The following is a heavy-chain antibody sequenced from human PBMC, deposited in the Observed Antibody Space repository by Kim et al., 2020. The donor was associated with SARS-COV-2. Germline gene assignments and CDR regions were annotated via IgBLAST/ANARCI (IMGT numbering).Heavy chain of an antibody. V-gene: IGHV3-33*06. D-gene: IGHD2-15*01. CDR2: IWYDGSNK. CDR3: AKELLKGYCSGGGCHVTSSYYYFYGMDV. Sequence: GGSLRLSCAASGFTFSSYGMHWVRQAPGKGLEWVAVIWYDGSNKYYADSVKGRFTISRDNSKNTLYLQMNSLRAEDTAVYYCAKELLKGYCSGGGCHVTSSYYYFYGMDVWGQGTTVTVSS. J-gene: IGHJ6*02. CDR1: GFTFSSYG.